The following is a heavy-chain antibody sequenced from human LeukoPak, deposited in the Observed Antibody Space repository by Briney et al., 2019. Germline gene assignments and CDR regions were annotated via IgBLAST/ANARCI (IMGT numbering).Heavy chain of an antibody. V-gene: IGHV3-30*02. D-gene: IGHD3-9*01. CDR1: GFTFSSYG. Sequence: GGSLRLSCAASGFTFSSYGMHWVRQAPGKGLEWVAFIRYDGSNKYYADSVKGRFTISRDNSKNTLYLQMNSLRAEDTAVYYCAKGEYYDILTGYFDYWGQGTLVTVSS. CDR3: AKGEYYDILTGYFDY. CDR2: IRYDGSNK. J-gene: IGHJ4*02.